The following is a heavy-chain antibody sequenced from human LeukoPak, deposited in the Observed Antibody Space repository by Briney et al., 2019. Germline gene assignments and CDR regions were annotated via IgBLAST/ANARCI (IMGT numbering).Heavy chain of an antibody. J-gene: IGHJ6*03. CDR3: ARSYQFRNDDYYYYMDV. V-gene: IGHV1-18*01. Sequence: ASGKVSCKTAGYTFTTYGITWLRQGPGQGLGWLGWISGNNAKTDYSQKDHDISTMTTDTSTRTAYMELRSLTSDDTAVYYCARSYQFRNDDYYYYMDVWGKGTTVTISS. D-gene: IGHD1-1*01. CDR2: ISGNNAKT. CDR1: GYTFTTYG.